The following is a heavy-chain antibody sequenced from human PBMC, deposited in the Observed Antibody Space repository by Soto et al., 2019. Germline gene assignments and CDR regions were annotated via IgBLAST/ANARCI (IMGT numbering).Heavy chain of an antibody. Sequence: SATLSLTCAPSGGSISSSNWWTWARQSPGKGLEWIGDIFHSGKTNYNSSLKSRVTICVDKSRNEFSLMLTSVIAADTAGDYCARRTGAAVMPSSYYSDFGVDVGGQGTTVTVFS. V-gene: IGHV4-4*02. D-gene: IGHD2-2*01. J-gene: IGHJ6*01. CDR1: GGSISSSNW. CDR2: IFHSGKT. CDR3: ARRTGAAVMPSSYYSDFGVDV.